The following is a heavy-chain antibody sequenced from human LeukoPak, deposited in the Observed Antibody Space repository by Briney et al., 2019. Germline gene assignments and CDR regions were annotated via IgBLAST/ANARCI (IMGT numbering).Heavy chain of an antibody. CDR1: GYTFTSYY. CDR2: INPSGGST. J-gene: IGHJ5*02. Sequence: GASVKVSCKASGYTFTSYYMHWVRQAPGQGLEWMGIINPSGGSTSYAQKFQGRVTMTRDTSTSTVYMELSSLRSEDTAVYYCARVGVPAAIRLSYYDFWSGYFSVYWFDPWGQGTLVTVSS. CDR3: ARVGVPAAIRLSYYDFWSGYFSVYWFDP. V-gene: IGHV1-46*01. D-gene: IGHD3-3*01.